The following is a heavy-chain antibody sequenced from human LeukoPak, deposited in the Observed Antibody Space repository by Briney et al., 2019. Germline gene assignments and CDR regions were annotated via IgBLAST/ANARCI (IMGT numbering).Heavy chain of an antibody. V-gene: IGHV3-48*04. CDR2: ISSSSSTI. CDR3: ARGGSGLGSYSVDY. J-gene: IGHJ4*02. D-gene: IGHD1-26*01. CDR1: GFTFSSYA. Sequence: GGSLRLSCAASGFTFSSYAMNWVRQAPGKGLEWVSYISSSSSTIYYADSVKGRFTISRDNAKNSLYLQMNSLRAEDTAVYYCARGGSGLGSYSVDYWGQGTLVTVSS.